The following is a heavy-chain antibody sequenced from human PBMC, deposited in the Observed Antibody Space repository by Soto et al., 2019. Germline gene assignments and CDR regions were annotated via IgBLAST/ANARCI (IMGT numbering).Heavy chain of an antibody. CDR1: GYTFNDYE. CDR3: ARIAMPARPRWYNWFDP. CDR2: MNPNSGET. J-gene: IGHJ5*02. V-gene: IGHV1-8*02. D-gene: IGHD2-2*01. Sequence: QEQLVQSAAEGKKPGASVKVSCMTSGYTFNDYEINWVRQATGQGLEWIGWMNPNSGETGYAQRFQGRVTMTTSSSLSTAYLELSSLTSGDTAVYYCARIAMPARPRWYNWFDPWGLGTLVTVSS.